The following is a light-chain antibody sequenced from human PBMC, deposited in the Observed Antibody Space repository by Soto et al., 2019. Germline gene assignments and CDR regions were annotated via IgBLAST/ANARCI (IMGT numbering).Light chain of an antibody. J-gene: IGLJ1*01. CDR1: RSSIGSNT. CDR2: SNN. CDR3: AAWDASLGGFYV. Sequence: QSVLTQPPSASGTPGQRVTLSCSGSRSSIGSNTVNWYQHLPGSAPKLLIYSNNHRPSGVPDRCSASKAGASASLAISGLQSEDEGDYYCAAWDASLGGFYVFGSGTKLTVL. V-gene: IGLV1-44*01.